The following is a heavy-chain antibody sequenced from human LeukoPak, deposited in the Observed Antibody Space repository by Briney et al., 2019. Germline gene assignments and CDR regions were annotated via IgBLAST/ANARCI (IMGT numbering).Heavy chain of an antibody. J-gene: IGHJ4*02. Sequence: QPGGSLRLSCAASGFTFSSYAMNWVRQAPGKGLEWVSAISGSGGSTYYADSVKGRFTISRDNSKNTLYLQMNSLRAEDTAVYYCARSTYYYDSSGYLDYSGQGTLVTVYS. V-gene: IGHV3-23*01. CDR1: GFTFSSYA. CDR3: ARSTYYYDSSGYLDY. D-gene: IGHD3-22*01. CDR2: ISGSGGST.